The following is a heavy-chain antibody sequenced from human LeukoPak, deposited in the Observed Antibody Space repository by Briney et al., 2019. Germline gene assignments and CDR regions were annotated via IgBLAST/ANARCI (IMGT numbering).Heavy chain of an antibody. J-gene: IGHJ3*02. V-gene: IGHV4-39*07. D-gene: IGHD3-10*02. Sequence: SETLSLTCTVSGGSISSSSYYWGWIRQPPGKGLEWIGTIYYSGSTYYNPSLKSRVTISVDTPKNQFSLKLSSVTAADTAVYYCARYVEEKTAFDIWGQGTMVTVSS. CDR2: IYYSGST. CDR1: GGSISSSSYY. CDR3: ARYVEEKTAFDI.